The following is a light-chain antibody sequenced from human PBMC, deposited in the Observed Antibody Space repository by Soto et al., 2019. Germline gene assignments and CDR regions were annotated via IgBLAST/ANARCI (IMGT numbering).Light chain of an antibody. CDR1: SSDVGGYNY. Sequence: QSVLTQPASVSGSPGQSITISCTGTSSDVGGYNYVSWCQHHPGKAPKLMIYEVVQRPSGVPDRFSGSKSGNTASLTVSGLQAADEADYFCKSYAGSNTYVFGSGTKLTVL. V-gene: IGLV2-8*01. CDR3: KSYAGSNTYV. J-gene: IGLJ1*01. CDR2: EVV.